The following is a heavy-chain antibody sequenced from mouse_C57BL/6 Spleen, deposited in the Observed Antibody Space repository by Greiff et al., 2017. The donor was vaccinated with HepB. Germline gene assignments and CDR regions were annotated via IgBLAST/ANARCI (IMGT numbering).Heavy chain of an antibody. V-gene: IGHV1-18*01. CDR2: INPNNGGT. CDR1: GYTFTDYN. J-gene: IGHJ4*01. D-gene: IGHD3-2*02. Sequence: EVQLQQSGPELVKPGASVKIPCKASGYTFTDYNMDWVKQSHGKSLEWIGDINPNNGGTIYNQKFKGKATLTVDKSSSTAYMELRSLTSEDTAVYYCARRQLRSSYYAMDYWGQGTSVTVSS. CDR3: ARRQLRSSYYAMDY.